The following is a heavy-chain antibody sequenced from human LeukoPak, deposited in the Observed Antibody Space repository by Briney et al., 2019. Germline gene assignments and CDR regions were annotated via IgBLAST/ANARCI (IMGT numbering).Heavy chain of an antibody. Sequence: GGSLRLSCAASGFTFSSYAMHWVRQAPGKGLEWVAVISYDGSNKYYADSVKGRFTISRDNSKNTLFLQMNSLRVEDTAVYYCAKVHLRIEIYAFDVWGQGTMVTVSS. CDR2: ISYDGSNK. J-gene: IGHJ3*01. CDR1: GFTFSSYA. CDR3: AKVHLRIEIYAFDV. V-gene: IGHV3-30*04. D-gene: IGHD1-26*01.